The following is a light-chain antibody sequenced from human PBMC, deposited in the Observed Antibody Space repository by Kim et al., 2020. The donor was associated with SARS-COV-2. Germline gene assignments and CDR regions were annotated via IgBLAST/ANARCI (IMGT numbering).Light chain of an antibody. CDR2: GAS. V-gene: IGKV3-20*01. CDR3: HQYGISPPLT. J-gene: IGKJ1*01. Sequence: EIVLTQSPGTLSLSPGERATLSCRASQSVSSSYLAWYQQKPGQAPRLLIYGASSRATGIPDRFSGSVSGTDFTLTISRLEPEDFAVYYSHQYGISPPLTFFQGTKVYIK. CDR1: QSVSSSY.